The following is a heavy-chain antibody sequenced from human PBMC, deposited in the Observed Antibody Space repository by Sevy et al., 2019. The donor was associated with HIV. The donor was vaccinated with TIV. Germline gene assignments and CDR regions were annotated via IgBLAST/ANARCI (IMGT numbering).Heavy chain of an antibody. CDR1: GFTFRGYW. CDR2: IKVDGSEK. J-gene: IGHJ6*02. D-gene: IGHD2-2*01. Sequence: GGSLRLSCAVSGFTFRGYWLSWVRQAPGKGLEWVAHIKVDGSEKYHVNSVKGGFTISMANAKNSLFLQMNSLRVEGTAGYYCARDCSSTSCLWGLDVWGQGTAVTVSS. V-gene: IGHV3-7*03. CDR3: ARDCSSTSCLWGLDV.